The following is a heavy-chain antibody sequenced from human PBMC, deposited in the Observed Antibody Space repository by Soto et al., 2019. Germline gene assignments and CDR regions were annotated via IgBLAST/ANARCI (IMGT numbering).Heavy chain of an antibody. V-gene: IGHV3-53*04. J-gene: IGHJ3*01. CDR1: GFAASGHY. CDR3: ARANKFNAFDV. CDR2: IYSGGTT. Sequence: EVQLVESGGGLVQPGGSLRLSCVASGFAASGHYMNWVRQTPDQGLEWLSVIYSGGTTYYADSVDGRFTIARHDSQNTLYLQMDILITEDTAVDYCARANKFNAFDVWGRGAMVTVSS.